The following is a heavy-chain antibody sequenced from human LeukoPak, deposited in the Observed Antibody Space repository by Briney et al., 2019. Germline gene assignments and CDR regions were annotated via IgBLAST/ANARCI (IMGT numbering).Heavy chain of an antibody. CDR3: AKGGSSWPLIVVVVAATPSFDY. J-gene: IGHJ4*02. Sequence: GGSLRLSCAASGFTFSSYGMHWVRQAPGKGLEWVAFIRYDGSNKYYADSVKGRFTISRDNSKNTLYLQVNSLRAEDTAVYYCAKGGSSWPLIVVVVAATPSFDYWGQGTLVTVSS. CDR2: IRYDGSNK. D-gene: IGHD2-15*01. V-gene: IGHV3-30*02. CDR1: GFTFSSYG.